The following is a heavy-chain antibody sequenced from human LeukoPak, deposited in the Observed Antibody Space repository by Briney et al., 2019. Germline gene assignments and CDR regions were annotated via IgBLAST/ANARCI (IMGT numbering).Heavy chain of an antibody. D-gene: IGHD3-9*01. CDR2: IKQDGSEK. CDR1: GFTFSSYG. CDR3: ASILSGYYNWYFQH. Sequence: PGGALILSCAASGFTFSSYGMHWVRQAPGKGLEWVANIKQDGSEKYYVDSVKGRFTISRDNAKNSLYLQMNSLRAEDTAVYYCASILSGYYNWYFQHWGQGTLVTVSS. V-gene: IGHV3-7*01. J-gene: IGHJ1*01.